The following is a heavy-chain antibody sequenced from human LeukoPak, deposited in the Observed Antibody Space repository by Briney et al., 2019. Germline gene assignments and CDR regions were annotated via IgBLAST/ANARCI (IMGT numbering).Heavy chain of an antibody. Sequence: SETLSLTCTVSGGSINIYSWSWIRQPPGKGLEWTGYMSSSGSASYNPSLESRVTISLDTSTNQFSLKLSSVTTVDTAVYYCARRVGNKVDYWGQGTLVTVSS. CDR3: ARRVGNKVDY. CDR1: GGSINIYS. J-gene: IGHJ4*02. V-gene: IGHV4-59*01. CDR2: MSSSGSA. D-gene: IGHD1-26*01.